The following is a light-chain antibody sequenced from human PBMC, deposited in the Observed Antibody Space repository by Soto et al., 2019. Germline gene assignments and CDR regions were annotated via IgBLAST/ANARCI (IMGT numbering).Light chain of an antibody. CDR3: AAWDDSLNGVI. Sequence: QSALTQSPSASGTPGQRVTISCSGSSSNIGSNTVNWYQQLPGTAPKLLIYSNNQWPSGVPDRFSGSKSGTSASLAISGLQSEDEADYYCAAWDDSLNGVIFGGGTKVTVL. V-gene: IGLV1-44*01. J-gene: IGLJ2*01. CDR2: SNN. CDR1: SSNIGSNT.